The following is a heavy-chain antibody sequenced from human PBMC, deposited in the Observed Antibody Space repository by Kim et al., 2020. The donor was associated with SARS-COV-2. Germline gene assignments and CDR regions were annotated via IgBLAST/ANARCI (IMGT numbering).Heavy chain of an antibody. CDR1: GSSLITDHW. D-gene: IGHD3-16*01. V-gene: IGHV4-4*02. Sequence: SETLSLTCAVSGSSLITDHWWSWVRQSPGKGLEWIGEVHHDGRTNCNSSLKSRLSMSMDTSKYEFSLKLTSVTVADTAVYYCAQEAWGVPAIEWDQGTLVTVSS. CDR3: AQEAWGVPAIE. CDR2: VHHDGRT. J-gene: IGHJ4*02.